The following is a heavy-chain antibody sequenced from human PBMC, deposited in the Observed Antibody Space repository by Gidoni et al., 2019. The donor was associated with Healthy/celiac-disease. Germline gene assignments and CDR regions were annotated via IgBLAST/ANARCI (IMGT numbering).Heavy chain of an antibody. D-gene: IGHD2-21*01. J-gene: IGHJ4*02. CDR1: GGSISSGDYY. CDR3: ARSICGGDCYWTKTYFDY. CDR2: IYYSGST. Sequence: QVQLQESGPGLVKPSQTLSLTCTVSGGSISSGDYYWSWIRQPPGKGLEWIGYIYYSGSTYYNPSLKSRVTLSVDTSKNQFSLKLSFVTAADTAIYYCARSICGGDCYWTKTYFDYWGQGTLVTVSS. V-gene: IGHV4-30-4*01.